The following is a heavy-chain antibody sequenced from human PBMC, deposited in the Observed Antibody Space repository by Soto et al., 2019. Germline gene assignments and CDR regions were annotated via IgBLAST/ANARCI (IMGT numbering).Heavy chain of an antibody. CDR1: GGTFSSYA. D-gene: IGHD2-21*02. V-gene: IGHV1-69*13. J-gene: IGHJ6*03. Sequence: SVKVSCKASGGTFSSYAISWVRQAPGQGLEWMGGIIPIFGTANYAQKFQGRVTITADESTSTAYMELRSLRSNDTAVYYCARVPLVTGTVGSYFYYYMDVWGKGTTVTVSS. CDR2: IIPIFGTA. CDR3: ARVPLVTGTVGSYFYYYMDV.